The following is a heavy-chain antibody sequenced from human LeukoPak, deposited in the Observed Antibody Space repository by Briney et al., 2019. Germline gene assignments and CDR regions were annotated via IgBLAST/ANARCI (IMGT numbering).Heavy chain of an antibody. CDR1: GGSVSSYY. CDR3: ARQERGIHFDY. V-gene: IGHV4-59*08. D-gene: IGHD1-1*01. Sequence: SETLSLTCTVSGGSVSSYYWSWIRQPPGKGLEWIGYIYYSGSTNYNPSLKSRVTISVDTSKKQFSLKLSSVTAADTAVYYCARQERGIHFDYWGQGTLATVSS. CDR2: IYYSGST. J-gene: IGHJ4*02.